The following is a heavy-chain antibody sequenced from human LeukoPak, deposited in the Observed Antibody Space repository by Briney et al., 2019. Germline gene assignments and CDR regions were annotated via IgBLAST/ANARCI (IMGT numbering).Heavy chain of an antibody. CDR3: ARERVGPAGFYYMDV. CDR2: IIPIFGTA. CDR1: GGTFSSYA. J-gene: IGHJ6*03. D-gene: IGHD2-2*01. V-gene: IGHV1-69*05. Sequence: SGKVSCKASGGTFSSYAISWVRQAPGQRLKWLGGIIPIFGTANYAQKFQGRVTITTDESTSTAYMELSSLRSEDTAVYYCARERVGPAGFYYMDVWGKGTTVTVSS.